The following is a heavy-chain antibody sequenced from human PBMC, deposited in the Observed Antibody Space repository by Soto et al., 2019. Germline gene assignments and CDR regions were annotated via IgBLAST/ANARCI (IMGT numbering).Heavy chain of an antibody. V-gene: IGHV1-8*02. D-gene: IGHD4-17*01. CDR3: ARGLFVSSYGDYYYYMDV. CDR2: MNPNSDNT. CDR1: GYTFTSYY. J-gene: IGHJ6*03. Sequence: ASVKVSCKASGYTFTSYYMHWVRQAPGQGLEWMGWMNPNSDNTGYPQKFQGRVTMARNASISTAYMELSSLRSEDTAVFYCARGLFVSSYGDYYYYMDVWGKGTTVTVSS.